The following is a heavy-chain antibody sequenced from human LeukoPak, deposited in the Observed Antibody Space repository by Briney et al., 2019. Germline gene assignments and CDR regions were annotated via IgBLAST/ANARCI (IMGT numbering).Heavy chain of an antibody. V-gene: IGHV3-30*03. CDR2: ISYDGSNK. D-gene: IGHD6-13*01. Sequence: GGSLRLSCVASGFTFSSYDMHWVRQAPGKGLEWVAVISYDGSNKYYADSVKGRFTISRDNSKNMLYLQMNSLRAEDTAVYYCARDPNSIAAAGTLDYWGQGTLVTVSS. CDR3: ARDPNSIAAAGTLDY. J-gene: IGHJ4*02. CDR1: GFTFSSYD.